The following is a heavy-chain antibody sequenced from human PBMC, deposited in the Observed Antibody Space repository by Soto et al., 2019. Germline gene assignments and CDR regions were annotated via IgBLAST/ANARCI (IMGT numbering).Heavy chain of an antibody. CDR3: AKVSVVVVAATTYYFDY. Sequence: EVQLLESGGGLVQPGGSLRLSCAASGFTFSSYAMSWVRQAPGKGLEWVSAISGSGGSTYYADPVKGRFTIARDNSKNTLYLQMNSLRAEDTAVYYCAKVSVVVVAATTYYFDYWGQGTLVTVSS. D-gene: IGHD2-15*01. J-gene: IGHJ4*02. CDR1: GFTFSSYA. CDR2: ISGSGGST. V-gene: IGHV3-23*01.